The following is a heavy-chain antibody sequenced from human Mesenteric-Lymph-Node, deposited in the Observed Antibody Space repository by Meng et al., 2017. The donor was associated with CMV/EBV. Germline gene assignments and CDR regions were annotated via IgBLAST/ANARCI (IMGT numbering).Heavy chain of an antibody. CDR2: ISGSGGTT. V-gene: IGHV3-23*01. Sequence: SGFTFSSYAMSWVRQAPGKGLEWVSGISGSGGTTYYADSVKGRFTISRDNSKNTLYLQMNSLRAGDTAVYYCAEAYCGGDCYSGGPYWGQGTLVTVSS. D-gene: IGHD2-21*02. CDR1: GFTFSSYA. CDR3: AEAYCGGDCYSGGPY. J-gene: IGHJ4*02.